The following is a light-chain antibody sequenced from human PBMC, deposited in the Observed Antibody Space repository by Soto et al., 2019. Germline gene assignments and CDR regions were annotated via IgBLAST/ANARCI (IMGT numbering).Light chain of an antibody. CDR3: SSYTTTIVV. J-gene: IGLJ2*01. V-gene: IGLV2-14*01. Sequence: QSALTQPASVSRSPGQSITISCSGISSDVGGDKYVSWYQQYPGKAPKLVIYDVNNRPSGVSNRFSGSKSGNTASLAISGLQAEDEADYYCSSYTTTIVVFGGGTQLTVL. CDR1: SSDVGGDKY. CDR2: DVN.